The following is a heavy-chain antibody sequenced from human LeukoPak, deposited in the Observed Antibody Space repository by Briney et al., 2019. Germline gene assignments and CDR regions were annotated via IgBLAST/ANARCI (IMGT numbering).Heavy chain of an antibody. CDR3: ARGQSSVVTAIPYYFDY. J-gene: IGHJ4*02. CDR2: INHSGGT. V-gene: IGHV4-34*01. D-gene: IGHD2-21*02. Sequence: SETLSLTCAVYGGSFSGYYWSWIRQSPGKGLEWIGEINHSGGTNYNPSLKSRVTISVDTSKNQVSLKLSSVTAADTAVYYCARGQSSVVTAIPYYFDYWGQGTLLTVSS. CDR1: GGSFSGYY.